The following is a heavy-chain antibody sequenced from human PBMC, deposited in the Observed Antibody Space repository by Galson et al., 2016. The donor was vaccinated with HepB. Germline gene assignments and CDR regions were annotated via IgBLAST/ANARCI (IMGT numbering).Heavy chain of an antibody. CDR3: TRDLNFLLFDY. CDR2: ISSRSNYI. J-gene: IGHJ4*02. D-gene: IGHD2/OR15-2a*01. CDR1: GFSFSNSG. V-gene: IGHV3-21*01. Sequence: SLRLSCAASGFSFSNSGMSWVRQAPGRGLEWVSSISSRSNYIYYADSVKGRFTISRDNAKNSLYLQMNSLRADETAVYYCTRDLNFLLFDYWGQGALVTVSS.